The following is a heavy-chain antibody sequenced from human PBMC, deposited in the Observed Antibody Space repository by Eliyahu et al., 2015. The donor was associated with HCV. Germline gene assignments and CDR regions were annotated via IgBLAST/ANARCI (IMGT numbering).Heavy chain of an antibody. V-gene: IGHV3-7*01. Sequence: EVQLMEFGGGLVQPGGSLRLSCAVXGFPFSMXWXTWVRRAPGKGLEYVAHIKEDGSXGYYADSMRGRFTISRDNAKNSLYLQIHSLRVEDTAVYYCARDCGRGAGSCFDSWGQGTLVTVSS. CDR3: ARDCGRGAGSCFDS. J-gene: IGHJ4*02. CDR2: IKEDGSXG. D-gene: IGHD3-10*01. CDR1: GFPFSMXW.